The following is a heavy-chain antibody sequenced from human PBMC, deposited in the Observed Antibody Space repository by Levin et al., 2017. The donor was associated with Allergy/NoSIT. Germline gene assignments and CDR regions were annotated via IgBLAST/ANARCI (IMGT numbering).Heavy chain of an antibody. V-gene: IGHV4-30-2*01. CDR1: GGSISSGGYS. D-gene: IGHD2-2*01. CDR2: IYHSGST. CDR3: ARAPGYCSSTSCYTFDP. Sequence: SETLSLTCAVSGGSISSGGYSWSWIRQPPGKGLEWIGYIYHSGSTYYNPSLKSRVTISVDRSKNQFSLKLSSVTAADTAVYYCARAPGYCSSTSCYTFDPWGQGTLVTVSS. J-gene: IGHJ5*02.